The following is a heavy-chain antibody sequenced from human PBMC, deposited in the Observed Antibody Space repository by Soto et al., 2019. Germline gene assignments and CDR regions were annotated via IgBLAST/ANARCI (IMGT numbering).Heavy chain of an antibody. D-gene: IGHD5-18*01. V-gene: IGHV2-5*01. CDR2: IYWHDDK. CDR1: GFSLSTSGVG. Sequence: QITLKESGPTLVKPTQTLTLTCTSSGFSLSTSGVGVGWIRQPPGKALEWLALIYWHDDKRYSPSLKSRLTNTKDAAKNQAVLTLAYQHPVYTATYSCAHRRGYRFGYFFEYRGQATLVTVSS. CDR3: AHRRGYRFGYFFEY. J-gene: IGHJ4*02.